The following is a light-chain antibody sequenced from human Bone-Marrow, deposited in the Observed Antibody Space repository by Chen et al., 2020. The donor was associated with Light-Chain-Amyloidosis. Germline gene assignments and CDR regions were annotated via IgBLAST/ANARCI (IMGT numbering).Light chain of an antibody. V-gene: IGKV1-33*01. CDR1: QDIDNY. Sequence: DIQMTQSPSSLSASVGDRVTITCQANQDIDNYLNWYQQKPGKAPNLLIYDASNLETGVPSRFSGRGSGTDFTLTISSLQPEDFATYFCQQYDSLPLTFGGGTKIETK. CDR2: DAS. J-gene: IGKJ4*01. CDR3: QQYDSLPLT.